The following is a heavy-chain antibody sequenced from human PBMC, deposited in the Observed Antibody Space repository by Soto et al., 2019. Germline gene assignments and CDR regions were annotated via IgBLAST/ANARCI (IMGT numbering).Heavy chain of an antibody. Sequence: PVGSLRLSCAASGFTFSSYAMSWVRQAPGKGPEWVSAISGSGGSTYYADSVKGRFTISRDNSKNTLYLQMNSLRAEDTAVYYCAKDLKREGCIAARGSRGWNWFDPWGQGTLVTVSS. CDR2: ISGSGGST. J-gene: IGHJ5*02. CDR1: GFTFSSYA. CDR3: AKDLKREGCIAARGSRGWNWFDP. D-gene: IGHD6-6*01. V-gene: IGHV3-23*01.